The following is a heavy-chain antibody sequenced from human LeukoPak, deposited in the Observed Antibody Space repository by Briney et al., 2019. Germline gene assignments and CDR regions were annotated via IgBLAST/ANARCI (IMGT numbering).Heavy chain of an antibody. CDR3: AREYEYSSSWPFGRYYYYYYMDV. V-gene: IGHV3-21*01. Sequence: GGSVRLSCAASGFTFSSYSMNWVRQAPGKGLEWVSSISSSSSYIYYADSVKGRFTISRDNAKNSLYLQMNSLRAEDTAVYYCAREYEYSSSWPFGRYYYYYYMDVWGKGTTVTISS. CDR2: ISSSSSYI. CDR1: GFTFSSYS. D-gene: IGHD6-13*01. J-gene: IGHJ6*03.